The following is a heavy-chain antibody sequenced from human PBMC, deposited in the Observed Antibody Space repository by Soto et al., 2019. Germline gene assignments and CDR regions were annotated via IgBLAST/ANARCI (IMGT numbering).Heavy chain of an antibody. CDR1: GFTFSHIA. V-gene: IGHV3-23*01. CDR3: AKELRGGLGAFDI. Sequence: EVQLLESGGGLVLPGGSLRLSCTASGFTFSHIAMNWVRLAPGKGLEWVSIVSDSGSQTNYADSVKGRFTISRDNSQNTVYLQLNSLRDKDTAVYYCAKELRGGLGAFDIWGQGTKVIVSS. D-gene: IGHD3-16*01. CDR2: VSDSGSQT. J-gene: IGHJ3*02.